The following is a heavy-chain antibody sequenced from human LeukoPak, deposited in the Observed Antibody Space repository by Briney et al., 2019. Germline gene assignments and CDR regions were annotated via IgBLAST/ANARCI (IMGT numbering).Heavy chain of an antibody. J-gene: IGHJ3*02. V-gene: IGHV1-18*01. CDR3: ARDTLTMVRGVYDAFGI. CDR1: GYTFTSYG. Sequence: ASVRVSCKASGYTFTSYGISWVRQAPGQGLEWMRWISVYNGNTNYAQKLQGRVTMTTDTSTSTAYMELRSLRSDDTAVYYCARDTLTMVRGVYDAFGIWGQGTMVTVSS. CDR2: ISVYNGNT. D-gene: IGHD3-10*01.